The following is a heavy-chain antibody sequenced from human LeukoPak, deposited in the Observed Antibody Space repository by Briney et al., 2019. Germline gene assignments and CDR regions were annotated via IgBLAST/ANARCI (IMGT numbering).Heavy chain of an antibody. CDR2: ARNKANSYTT. D-gene: IGHD2-21*02. V-gene: IGHV3-72*01. CDR1: GGSISSSSYY. Sequence: PSETLSLTCTVSGGSISSSSYYWGWVRQAPGKGLEWVGRARNKANSYTTEYAASVKGRFTISRDDSKNSLYLQMNSLKTEDTAVYYCARGVSGDWFPFDYWGQGTLVTVSS. J-gene: IGHJ4*02. CDR3: ARGVSGDWFPFDY.